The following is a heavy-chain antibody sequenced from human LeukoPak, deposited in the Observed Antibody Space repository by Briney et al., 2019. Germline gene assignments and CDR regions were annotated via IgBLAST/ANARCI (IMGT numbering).Heavy chain of an antibody. J-gene: IGHJ4*02. CDR1: GFTFSSYS. V-gene: IGHV3-21*01. CDR3: ARWSMATNGYYFDY. Sequence: GGSLRLSCAASGFTFSSYSINWVRQAPGKGLEWVSSISSSSSYIYYADSVKGRFTISRDNAKNSLYLQMNSLRAEDTAVYYCARWSMATNGYYFDYWGQGTLVTVSS. D-gene: IGHD5-24*01. CDR2: ISSSSSYI.